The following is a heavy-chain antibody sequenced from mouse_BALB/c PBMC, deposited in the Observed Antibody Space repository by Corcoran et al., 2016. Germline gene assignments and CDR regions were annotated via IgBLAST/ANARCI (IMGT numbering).Heavy chain of an antibody. CDR3: ARKATARATYFDY. D-gene: IGHD3-2*01. Sequence: QIQLVQSGPELKKPGETVKISCKASGYTFTNYGMNWVKQAPGKGLKWMGWINTYTGEPTYADDFKGRFAFSLETSASTAYLQINNLKNEDMATYFGARKATARATYFDYWGQGTTLTVSS. CDR1: GYTFTNYG. V-gene: IGHV9-1*02. CDR2: INTYTGEP. J-gene: IGHJ2*01.